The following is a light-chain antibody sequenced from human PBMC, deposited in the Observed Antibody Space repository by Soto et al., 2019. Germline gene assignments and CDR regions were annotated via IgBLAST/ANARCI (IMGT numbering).Light chain of an antibody. CDR3: QHYVTWPLT. CDR2: DTS. J-gene: IGKJ4*01. Sequence: EISMTQSPATLSVSPRERATLSCRASQGIGDTLAWYQQKPGQTPRLLIYDTSIRATGVPARFSGSRSGAEFTLTISSLQSEDFAVYYCQHYVTWPLTFGGGTKVDI. V-gene: IGKV3-15*01. CDR1: QGIGDT.